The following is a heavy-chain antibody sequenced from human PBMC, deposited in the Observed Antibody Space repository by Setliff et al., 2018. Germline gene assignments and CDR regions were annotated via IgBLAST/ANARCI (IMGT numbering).Heavy chain of an antibody. CDR3: ATQPLQWELLGFDY. Sequence: ASVKVSCKASGGTFTSYDINWVRQATGQGLEWMGWMNPNSGNTGYAQKFQGRVTITRNTSISTAYMELSSLRSEDTAVYYCATQPLQWELLGFDYWGQGTLVTVSS. V-gene: IGHV1-8*03. D-gene: IGHD1-26*01. J-gene: IGHJ4*02. CDR2: MNPNSGNT. CDR1: GGTFTSYD.